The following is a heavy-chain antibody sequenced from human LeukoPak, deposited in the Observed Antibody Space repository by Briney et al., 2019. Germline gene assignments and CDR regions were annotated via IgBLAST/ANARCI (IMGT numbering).Heavy chain of an antibody. CDR1: GFTFSSYA. D-gene: IGHD3-10*01. J-gene: IGHJ4*02. CDR3: ARDQYGSGSYSFDY. V-gene: IGHV3-30*04. CDR2: ISYDGSNK. Sequence: PGGSLRLPCAASGFTFSSYAMHWVRQAPGKGLEWVAVISYDGSNKYYADSVKGRFTISRDNSKNTLYLQMNSLRAEDTAVYYCARDQYGSGSYSFDYWGQGTLVTVSS.